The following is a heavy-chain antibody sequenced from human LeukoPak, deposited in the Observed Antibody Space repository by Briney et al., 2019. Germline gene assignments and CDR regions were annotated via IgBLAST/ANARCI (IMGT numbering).Heavy chain of an antibody. J-gene: IGHJ4*02. Sequence: GGSLRLSCAASGFTFSGSAMHWVRQASDKGLEWVGRIRNKPNNHATEYAASVKGRFTISRDDSKNTAYLEMNSLKTEDTAIYYCTASLTDWGQGTLVTVSS. CDR3: TASLTD. V-gene: IGHV3-73*01. CDR2: IRNKPNNHAT. CDR1: GFTFSGSA.